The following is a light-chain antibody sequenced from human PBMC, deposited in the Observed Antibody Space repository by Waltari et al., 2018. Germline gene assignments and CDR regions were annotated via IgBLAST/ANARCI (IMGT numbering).Light chain of an antibody. CDR3: CSYAGSSTWV. Sequence: QSALTQPASVSGSPGQSITISCTGTSSDVGGYNYVSWYQQHPGKAPKLMIYEVSKRPSGVSNRFPGSKSGNTSSLTISGLQAEDEADYYCCSYAGSSTWVFGGGTKLTV. CDR2: EVS. CDR1: SSDVGGYNY. V-gene: IGLV2-23*02. J-gene: IGLJ3*02.